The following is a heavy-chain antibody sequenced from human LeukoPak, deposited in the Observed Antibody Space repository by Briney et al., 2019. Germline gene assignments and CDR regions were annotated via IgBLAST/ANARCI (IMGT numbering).Heavy chain of an antibody. Sequence: SQTLSLTCTVSGGSISSGGYYWSWIRQPPGKGLEWIGYVYYTGSTNYNPSLKGRVTISVDTSKNQFFLKLSSVTAADTAMYYCARASIRYYDSSAYSHWGQGALVTVSS. V-gene: IGHV4-61*08. CDR3: ARASIRYYDSSAYSH. CDR2: VYYTGST. D-gene: IGHD3-22*01. J-gene: IGHJ4*02. CDR1: GGSISSGGYY.